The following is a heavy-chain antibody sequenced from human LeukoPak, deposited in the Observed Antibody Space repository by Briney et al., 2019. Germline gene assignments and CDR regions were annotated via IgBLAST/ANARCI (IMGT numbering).Heavy chain of an antibody. J-gene: IGHJ4*02. CDR3: ARGGDYGDYVFDY. CDR2: IYYSGST. D-gene: IGHD4-17*01. V-gene: IGHV4-61*01. Sequence: PSETLSLTCTVSGYSISSGYYWGWIRQPPGKGLEWIGYIYYSGSTNYNPSLKSRVTISVDTSKNQFSLKLSSVTAADTAVYYCARGGDYGDYVFDYWGQGTLVTVSS. CDR1: GYSISSGYY.